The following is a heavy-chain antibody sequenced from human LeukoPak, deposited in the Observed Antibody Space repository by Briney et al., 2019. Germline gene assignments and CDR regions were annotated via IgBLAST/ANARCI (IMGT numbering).Heavy chain of an antibody. CDR1: GGSISSSSYY. V-gene: IGHV4-39*07. CDR2: IYYSGST. Sequence: SETLSLTCTVFGGSISSSSYYWGWIRQPPGKGLEWIGSIYYSGSTYYNPSLKSRVTISVDTSKNQFSLKLSSVTAADTAVYYCARAKIVVVPAANPSWFDPWGQGTLVTVSS. D-gene: IGHD2-2*01. J-gene: IGHJ5*02. CDR3: ARAKIVVVPAANPSWFDP.